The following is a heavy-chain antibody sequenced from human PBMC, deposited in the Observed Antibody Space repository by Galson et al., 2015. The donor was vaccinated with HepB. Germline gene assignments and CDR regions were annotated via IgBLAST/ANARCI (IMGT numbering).Heavy chain of an antibody. D-gene: IGHD3-16*01. J-gene: IGHJ5*02. Sequence: SETLSLTCGVYGGSFSGYQWSWLRQPPGKAPEWIGEINYRGSTSYSPSLKCRVTISLDTSKNQFSLELTSVTAADTAVYFCARGLRGGLGGRLELWGQGALVTASS. V-gene: IGHV4-34*01. CDR2: INYRGST. CDR3: ARGLRGGLGGRLEL. CDR1: GGSFSGYQ.